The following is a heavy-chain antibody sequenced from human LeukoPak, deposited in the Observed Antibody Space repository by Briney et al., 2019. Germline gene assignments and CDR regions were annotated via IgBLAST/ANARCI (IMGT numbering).Heavy chain of an antibody. V-gene: IGHV3-49*03. D-gene: IGHD3-10*01. CDR2: IRSKAYGWTT. J-gene: IGHJ4*02. Sequence: HPGGALRLSCTASGFTFGDYAMSWFRQAPGKGLEWVGFIRSKAYGWTTEYAASVKGRFTISRDDSKSIAYLQMNGLKTGDTAVYYCTREPNWRSYGSGNEVPFDYWGQGTLVTVSS. CDR3: TREPNWRSYGSGNEVPFDY. CDR1: GFTFGDYA.